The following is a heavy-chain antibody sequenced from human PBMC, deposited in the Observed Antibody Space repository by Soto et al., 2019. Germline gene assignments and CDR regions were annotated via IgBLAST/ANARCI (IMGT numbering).Heavy chain of an antibody. J-gene: IGHJ4*02. CDR3: ARGGHSSSWYFDY. CDR1: GGSISSSSYY. V-gene: IGHV4-39*07. CDR2: IYYSGST. D-gene: IGHD6-13*01. Sequence: SETLSLTCTVSGGSISSSSYYWGWIRQPPGKGLERIGSIYYSGSTYYNPSLKSRVTISVDTSKNQFSMKLSSVTAADTAVYYCARGGHSSSWYFDYWGQGTLVTVSS.